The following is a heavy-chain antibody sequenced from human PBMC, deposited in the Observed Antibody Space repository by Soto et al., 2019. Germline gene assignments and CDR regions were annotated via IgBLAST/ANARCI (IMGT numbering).Heavy chain of an antibody. CDR3: ARVNAYYYYYGMDV. CDR2: IYYSGST. V-gene: IGHV4-61*01. Sequence: PSETLSLTCTVSGGSVSSGSYYWSWIRQPPGKGLEWIGYIYYSGSTNYNPSLKSRVTISVDTSKNQFSLKLSSVTAADTAVYYCARVNAYYYYYGMDVWGQGTTVTVSS. J-gene: IGHJ6*02. CDR1: GGSVSSGSYY.